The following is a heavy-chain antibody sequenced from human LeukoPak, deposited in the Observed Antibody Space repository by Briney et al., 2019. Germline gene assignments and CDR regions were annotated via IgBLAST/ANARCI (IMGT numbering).Heavy chain of an antibody. V-gene: IGHV4-39*07. J-gene: IGHJ3*02. CDR3: ARDVFGEVGAFDI. D-gene: IGHD3-16*01. CDR2: IYYSGST. CDR1: GGSISSSSYY. Sequence: PSETLSLTCTVSGGSISSSSYYWGWIRQPPGKGLEWIGSIYYSGSTYYNPSLKSRVTISVDTSKNQFSLKLSSVTAADTAVYYCARDVFGEVGAFDIWGQGTMVTVSS.